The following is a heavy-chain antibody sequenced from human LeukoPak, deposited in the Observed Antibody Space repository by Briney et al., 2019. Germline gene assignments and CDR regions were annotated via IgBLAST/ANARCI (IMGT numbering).Heavy chain of an antibody. J-gene: IGHJ3*02. Sequence: PGGSLRLSCAASAFTFRSDWMTWVRQAPGKGLEWVANINHDGSKKHYVDSVKGRFTISRDNTENSLFLQLNSLRAEDTAMYYCARDTSPSSTSIYFDALDMWGQGTMVTVSS. D-gene: IGHD3-3*02. V-gene: IGHV3-7*01. CDR1: AFTFRSDW. CDR2: INHDGSKK. CDR3: ARDTSPSSTSIYFDALDM.